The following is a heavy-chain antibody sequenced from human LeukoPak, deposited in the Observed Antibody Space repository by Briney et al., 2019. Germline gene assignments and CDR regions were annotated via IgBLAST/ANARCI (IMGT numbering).Heavy chain of an antibody. V-gene: IGHV4-59*01. J-gene: IGHJ3*02. CDR1: GGSISSYY. CDR2: IYYSGSN. D-gene: IGHD1-26*01. Sequence: PSETLSLTCTVSGGSISSYYWSWIRQPPGKGLEWLGYIYYSGSNNYNPSLRSRVTISVDTSKNQFSLKVRSVTAADTAVYYCARDQGSGSYNLDTFDIWGQGTMVTVSS. CDR3: ARDQGSGSYNLDTFDI.